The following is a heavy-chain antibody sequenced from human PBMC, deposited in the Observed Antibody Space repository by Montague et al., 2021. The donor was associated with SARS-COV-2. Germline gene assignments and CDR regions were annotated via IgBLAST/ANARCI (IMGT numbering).Heavy chain of an antibody. D-gene: IGHD1-14*01. CDR3: TQERGPGRTTWHYFDY. V-gene: IGHV6-1*01. Sequence: CAISGDSVSSNIAAWNWIRQSPSGGLEWLGRTYYRSKWYYDYAVSVTSRITISPYTSKNQFSLQLHSVTPEDAAVYYCTQERGPGRTTWHYFDYWGQGTLVTVSS. CDR2: TYYRSKWYY. CDR1: GDSVSSNIAA. J-gene: IGHJ4*02.